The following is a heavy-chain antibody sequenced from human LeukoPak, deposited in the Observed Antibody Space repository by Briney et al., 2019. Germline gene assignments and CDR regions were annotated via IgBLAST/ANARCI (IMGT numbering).Heavy chain of an antibody. Sequence: SETLSLTCAVYGGSFSGYYWSWIRQPPGKGLEWIGEINHSGSTNYNPSLKSRVTISVDTSKNQFSLELSSVTAADTAVYYCARAQMTLADYWGQGTLVTVSS. J-gene: IGHJ4*02. V-gene: IGHV4-34*01. CDR1: GGSFSGYY. D-gene: IGHD4/OR15-4a*01. CDR3: ARAQMTLADY. CDR2: INHSGST.